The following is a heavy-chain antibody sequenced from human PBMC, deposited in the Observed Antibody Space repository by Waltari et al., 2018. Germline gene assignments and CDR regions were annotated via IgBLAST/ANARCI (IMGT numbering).Heavy chain of an antibody. CDR2: IYDSGST. CDR1: GGSIGSGTYS. D-gene: IGHD6-13*01. J-gene: IGHJ4*02. CDR3: VRLLRGAAGF. V-gene: IGHV4-39*01. Sequence: QLQLQESGPGLVKPSETLSLPCPVSGGSIGSGTYSWGWIRQPPGKGLEYIAHIYDSGSTHYHPSLRSRAAISVDPSKNQFSLMLTSVTVADTAVYFCVRLLRGAAGFWGQGTLVTVSS.